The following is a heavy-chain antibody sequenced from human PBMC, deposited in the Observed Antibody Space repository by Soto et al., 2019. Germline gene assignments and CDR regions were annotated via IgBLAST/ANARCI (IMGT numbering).Heavy chain of an antibody. CDR3: ARDRDLAVPAAVIYFDS. Sequence: GGSLRLSCAASGFSISDYWMSWVRQAPGKGLEWVANIKRDGSEKYYVDSVKGRFTISRDNAKNSLYLQMNSLRADDTAVYYCARDRDLAVPAAVIYFDSWGQGTLVTVSS. CDR2: IKRDGSEK. J-gene: IGHJ4*02. CDR1: GFSISDYW. D-gene: IGHD2-2*01. V-gene: IGHV3-7*01.